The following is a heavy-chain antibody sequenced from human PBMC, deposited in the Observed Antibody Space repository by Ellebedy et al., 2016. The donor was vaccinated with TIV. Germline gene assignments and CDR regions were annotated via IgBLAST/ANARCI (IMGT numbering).Heavy chain of an antibody. J-gene: IGHJ4*02. CDR3: ATGPPSLEWYPPLDY. CDR1: GYTFTSYY. V-gene: IGHV1-46*04. Sequence: AASVKVSCKASGYTFTSYYIQWVRQAPGQGLDGMGIINPSGGSTSYAQKLQGRVTMTRDTSTSTVYLELSSLRSEDTAVYYCATGPPSLEWYPPLDYWGQGTLVTVSS. D-gene: IGHD3-3*01. CDR2: INPSGGST.